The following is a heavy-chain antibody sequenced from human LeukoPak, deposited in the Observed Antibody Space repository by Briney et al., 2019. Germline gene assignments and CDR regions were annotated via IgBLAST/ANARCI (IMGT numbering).Heavy chain of an antibody. Sequence: SETLSPTCAVYGGSFSGYYWSWIRQPPGKGLEWIGEINHSGSTNYNPSLKSRVTISVDTSKNQFSLKLSSVTAADTAVYYCAASSTGSGYPYRSYYFDYWGQGTLATVSS. CDR2: INHSGST. V-gene: IGHV4-34*01. D-gene: IGHD5-12*01. J-gene: IGHJ4*02. CDR3: AASSTGSGYPYRSYYFDY. CDR1: GGSFSGYY.